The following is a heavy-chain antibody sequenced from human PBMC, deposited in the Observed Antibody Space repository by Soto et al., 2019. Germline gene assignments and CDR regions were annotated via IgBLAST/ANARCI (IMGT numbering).Heavy chain of an antibody. D-gene: IGHD6-6*01. CDR3: ARRSSSSLGSLFDP. CDR1: GGSISSSTYY. CDR2: MDYTGNK. Sequence: PSETLSLTCTVSGGSISSSTYYWDWIRQPPGKGLEWIGAMDYTGNKNYNPSLESRVTMSVDTSKNQFSLKLSSVTPTDTAVYYCARRSSSSLGSLFDPWGRGILVTVSS. J-gene: IGHJ5*02. V-gene: IGHV4-39*01.